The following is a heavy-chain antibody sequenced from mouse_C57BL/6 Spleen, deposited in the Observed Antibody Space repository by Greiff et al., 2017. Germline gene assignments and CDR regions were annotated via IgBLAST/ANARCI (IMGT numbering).Heavy chain of an antibody. V-gene: IGHV14-2*01. Sequence: EVKLVESGAELVKPGASVKLSCTASGFNIKDYYMHWVKQRTDQGLEWIGRIDPEDGETKYAPKFQGKGPITADTSSHTSYQQLISVTSEDTAVYYCAIQGYSNAWFAYWGQGTLVTVSA. J-gene: IGHJ3*01. CDR3: AIQGYSNAWFAY. CDR1: GFNIKDYY. CDR2: IDPEDGET. D-gene: IGHD2-5*01.